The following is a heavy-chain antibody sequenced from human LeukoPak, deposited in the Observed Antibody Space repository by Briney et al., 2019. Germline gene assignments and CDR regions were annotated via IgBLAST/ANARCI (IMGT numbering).Heavy chain of an antibody. V-gene: IGHV1-69*05. CDR3: ARDKTGYSSSSFDYYYYYMDV. Sequence: GASVKVSCKASGGTFSSYVISWVRQAPGQGLEWMGGIIPIFGTANYAQKFQGRVTITTDESTSTAYMELSSLRSEDTAVYYCARDKTGYSSSSFDYYYYYMDVWGKGTTVTVSS. D-gene: IGHD6-6*01. CDR1: GGTFSSYV. J-gene: IGHJ6*03. CDR2: IIPIFGTA.